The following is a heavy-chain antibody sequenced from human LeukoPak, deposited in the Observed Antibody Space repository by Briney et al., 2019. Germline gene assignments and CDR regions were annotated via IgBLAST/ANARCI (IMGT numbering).Heavy chain of an antibody. D-gene: IGHD3-10*01. V-gene: IGHV3-48*03. CDR1: GFTFSSYE. CDR3: ARDAYYGSGSGSFDY. CDR2: ISSSGSTI. J-gene: IGHJ4*02. Sequence: QPGGSLRLSCAASGFTFSSYEMNWVRQAPGKGLEWVSYISSSGSTIYYADSVKGRFTISRDNAKNSLYLQMNSLRAEDTAVYYCARDAYYGSGSGSFDYWGQGTLVTVSS.